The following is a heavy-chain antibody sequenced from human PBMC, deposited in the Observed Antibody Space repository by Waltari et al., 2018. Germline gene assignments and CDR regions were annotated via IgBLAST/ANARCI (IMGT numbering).Heavy chain of an antibody. Sequence: QVQLQQWGAGLLKPSETLSLTCAVYGGSFSGYYWSWIRQPPGKGLEWIGEINHSASTNYNPSRKSLVTISVDTSKNHFSLKLSSVTAADTAVYYCARQGIAVAGTDYWGQGTLVTVSS. CDR3: ARQGIAVAGTDY. V-gene: IGHV4-34*01. CDR2: INHSAST. D-gene: IGHD6-19*01. CDR1: GGSFSGYY. J-gene: IGHJ4*02.